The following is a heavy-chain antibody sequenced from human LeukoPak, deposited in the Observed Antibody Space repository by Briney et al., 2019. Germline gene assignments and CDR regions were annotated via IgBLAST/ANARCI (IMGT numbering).Heavy chain of an antibody. CDR2: IYYSGST. Sequence: SETLSLTCTVSGGSISSSSYYWGWIRQPPGKGLEWIGNIYYSGSTYYNPSLKSRVTISVGTSKNQFSLKLSSVTAADTAVYYCARLPSGYSSSWYDYFDYWGQGTLVTVSS. CDR1: GGSISSSSYY. D-gene: IGHD6-13*01. CDR3: ARLPSGYSSSWYDYFDY. J-gene: IGHJ4*02. V-gene: IGHV4-39*01.